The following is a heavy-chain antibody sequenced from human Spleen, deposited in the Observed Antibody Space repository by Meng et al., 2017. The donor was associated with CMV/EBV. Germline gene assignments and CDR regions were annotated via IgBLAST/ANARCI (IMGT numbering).Heavy chain of an antibody. CDR2: THWNGGSV. J-gene: IGHJ4*02. Sequence: GESLKISCAASGFTFDDYVMAWVRHRPGKGLEWVSGTHWNGGSVGYADSVKGRFTISRDNARNSLYLQMNNLRAEDTAVYSCASETAAGTDLYYFDYWGQGTLVTVSS. D-gene: IGHD6-13*01. CDR3: ASETAAGTDLYYFDY. CDR1: GFTFDDYV. V-gene: IGHV3-20*04.